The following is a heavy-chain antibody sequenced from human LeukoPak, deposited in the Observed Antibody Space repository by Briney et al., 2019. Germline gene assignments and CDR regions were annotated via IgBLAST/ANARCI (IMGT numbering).Heavy chain of an antibody. D-gene: IGHD3-10*01. CDR2: IYTSGST. Sequence: SETLSLTXTVSGGSISSYYWSWIRQPAGKGLEWIGRIYTSGSTNYNPSLKSRVTMSVDTSKNQFSLKLSSVTAADTAVYYCARVYLHYYGSGSYYFDYWGQGTLVTVSS. CDR1: GGSISSYY. V-gene: IGHV4-4*07. J-gene: IGHJ4*02. CDR3: ARVYLHYYGSGSYYFDY.